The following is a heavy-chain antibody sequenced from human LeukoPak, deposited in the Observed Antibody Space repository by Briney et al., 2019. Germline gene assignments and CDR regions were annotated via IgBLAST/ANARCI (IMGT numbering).Heavy chain of an antibody. CDR2: ISYDGSNK. D-gene: IGHD3-22*01. V-gene: IGHV3-30*18. Sequence: EGSLRLSCAASGFTFSSYGMHWVRQAPGKGLEWVAVISYDGSNKYYADSVKGRFTISRDNSKNTLYLQMNSLRAEDTAVYYCAKGGGRHYYDSSGYYCTSWGQGTLVTVSS. CDR1: GFTFSSYG. CDR3: AKGGGRHYYDSSGYYCTS. J-gene: IGHJ4*02.